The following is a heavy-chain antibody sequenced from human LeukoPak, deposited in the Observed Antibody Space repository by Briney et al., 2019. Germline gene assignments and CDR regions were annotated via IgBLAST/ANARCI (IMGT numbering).Heavy chain of an antibody. Sequence: SETLSLTCTVSGGSISSRSYNWGWLRQPPGKGLEWIGSMFSSGSTYYNVSLESRVTISIDTSKNQFSLNLSSVTAADTAVYYCASMEVATIDYWGQGTLVTVSS. V-gene: IGHV4-39*07. CDR2: MFSSGST. CDR3: ASMEVATIDY. J-gene: IGHJ4*02. D-gene: IGHD5-12*01. CDR1: GGSISSRSYN.